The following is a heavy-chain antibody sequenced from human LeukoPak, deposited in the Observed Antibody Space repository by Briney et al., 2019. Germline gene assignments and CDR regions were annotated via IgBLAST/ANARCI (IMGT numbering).Heavy chain of an antibody. CDR1: GFTFSSYA. V-gene: IGHV3-23*01. Sequence: GGSLRLSCAASGFTFSSYAMSWVRQAPGKGLEWVSAISGSGGSTYYADSVKGRFTISRDNSKNTLYLQMNSLRAEDTTVYYCANVIMSPSDYWGQGTLVTVSS. D-gene: IGHD5/OR15-5a*01. CDR3: ANVIMSPSDY. J-gene: IGHJ4*02. CDR2: ISGSGGST.